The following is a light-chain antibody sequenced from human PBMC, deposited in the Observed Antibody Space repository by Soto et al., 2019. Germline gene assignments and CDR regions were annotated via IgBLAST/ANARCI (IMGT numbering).Light chain of an antibody. CDR1: SSDVGGYNY. CDR2: DVS. CDR3: CSYAGSYTYV. Sequence: QPVLTQPRSVSGSPGQSVTISCTGTSSDVGGYNYVSWYQQHPGKAPKLMIYDVSARPSGVPDRFSGSKSGNTASLTISGLQAEDEADYYCCSYAGSYTYVFGSGTKLTVL. J-gene: IGLJ1*01. V-gene: IGLV2-11*01.